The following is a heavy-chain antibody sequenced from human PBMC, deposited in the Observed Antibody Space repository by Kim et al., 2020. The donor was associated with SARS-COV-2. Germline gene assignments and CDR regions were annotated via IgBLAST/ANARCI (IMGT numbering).Heavy chain of an antibody. CDR3: ARDACSGGSCYSSRWFDP. V-gene: IGHV3-21*04. CDR1: GFTFSSYS. Sequence: GGSLRLSCAASGFTFSSYSMNWVRQAPGKGLEWVSSISSSSSYIYYADSVKGRFTISRDNAKNSLYLQMNSLRAEDTAVYYCARDACSGGSCYSSRWFDPWGQGTLVTVSS. J-gene: IGHJ5*02. D-gene: IGHD2-15*01. CDR2: ISSSSSYI.